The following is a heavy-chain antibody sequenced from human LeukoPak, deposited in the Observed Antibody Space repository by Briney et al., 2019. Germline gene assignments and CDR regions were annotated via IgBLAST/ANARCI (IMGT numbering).Heavy chain of an antibody. V-gene: IGHV3-74*01. CDR3: VRVDGGY. CDR1: GFTFSSYG. Sequence: GGSLRLSCAASGFTFSSYGMHWVRQGPGKGLVWASRINSDGSTTNYADSVKGRFTISRDNAKNTLYLQMNSLRAEDTAVYYCVRVDGGYWGQGTLVTVSS. J-gene: IGHJ4*02. CDR2: INSDGSTT. D-gene: IGHD3-16*01.